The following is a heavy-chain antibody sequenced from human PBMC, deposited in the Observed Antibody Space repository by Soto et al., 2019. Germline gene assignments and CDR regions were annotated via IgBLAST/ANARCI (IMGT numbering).Heavy chain of an antibody. CDR2: INHSGST. D-gene: IGHD5-18*01. J-gene: IGHJ4*02. CDR1: GGSSSGYY. Sequence: LSLTCAVYGGSSSGYYWSWIRQPPGKGLEWIGEINHSGSTNYNPSLKSRVTISVDTSKNQFSLKLSSVTAADTAVYYCASLRQLWLWGWGQGTLVTVSS. CDR3: ASLRQLWLWG. V-gene: IGHV4-34*01.